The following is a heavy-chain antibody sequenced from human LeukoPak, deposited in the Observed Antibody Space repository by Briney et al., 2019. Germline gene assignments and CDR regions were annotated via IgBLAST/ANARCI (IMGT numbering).Heavy chain of an antibody. CDR3: ARDPYLTGIAAAPLPQH. Sequence: PGGSLRLSCAASGFTFSSYAKHWVRQAPGKGLEWVAVISYDGSNKYYADSVKGRFTISRDNSKNTLYLQMNSLRAEDTAVYYCARDPYLTGIAAAPLPQHWGQGTLVTVSS. D-gene: IGHD6-13*01. V-gene: IGHV3-30-3*01. CDR2: ISYDGSNK. CDR1: GFTFSSYA. J-gene: IGHJ1*01.